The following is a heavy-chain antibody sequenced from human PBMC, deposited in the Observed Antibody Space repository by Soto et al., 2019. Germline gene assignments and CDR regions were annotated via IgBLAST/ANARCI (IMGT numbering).Heavy chain of an antibody. CDR2: IVPMFGTA. J-gene: IGHJ5*02. D-gene: IGHD3-3*01. CDR3: ARDGDPQSAFWSGPLGGGRFDP. Sequence: QVQLVQSGAEVKKPGSSVNVSCKTSGGTFGNSAVTWVRQAPGQGLEWLGGIVPMFGTANYAQKFQGRVTITGDESTITAYMVRSRLNTGDTAVYYCARDGDPQSAFWSGPLGGGRFDPWGQGPLVTVSS. CDR1: GGTFGNSA. V-gene: IGHV1-69*12.